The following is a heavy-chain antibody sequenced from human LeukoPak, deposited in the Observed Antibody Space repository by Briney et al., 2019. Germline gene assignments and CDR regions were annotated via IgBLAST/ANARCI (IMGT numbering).Heavy chain of an antibody. CDR1: GFTFSSYW. CDR3: TKANSNWYFDL. J-gene: IGHJ2*01. V-gene: IGHV3-9*01. Sequence: GGSLRLSCAASGFTFSSYWMHWVRQAPGKGLEWVSGISWNSGTKVYADSVKGRFTISRDNVKKSLDLQMNSLRAEDTALYYCTKANSNWYFDLWGRGTLVFVSS. CDR2: ISWNSGTK.